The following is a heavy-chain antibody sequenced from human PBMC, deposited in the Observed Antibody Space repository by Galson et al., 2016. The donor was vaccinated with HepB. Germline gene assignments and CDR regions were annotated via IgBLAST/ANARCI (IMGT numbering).Heavy chain of an antibody. CDR1: GYTFTNYG. Sequence: SVKVSCKASGYTFTNYGITWVRQAPGQGLQWVGWINANDGHTNYGHILQGWVTMTRDTSISTAYMELTSLTSDATAIYYCATSTGYRSGWGAFDIWGQGTMVTVSS. CDR2: INANDGHT. D-gene: IGHD6-25*01. V-gene: IGHV1-18*01. J-gene: IGHJ3*02. CDR3: ATSTGYRSGWGAFDI.